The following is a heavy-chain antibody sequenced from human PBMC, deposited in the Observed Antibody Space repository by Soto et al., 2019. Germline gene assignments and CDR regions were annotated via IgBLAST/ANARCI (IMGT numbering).Heavy chain of an antibody. V-gene: IGHV4-4*02. Sequence: QVQLQESGPGLVRPSGALSVTCAVSGVSISRSHWWSWVRQSPVKGLEWIGEISHSGITNYTPSLKSRVTISGDKSKNQLSLKLTSVTAADPAVYYCARVRYDRSGFDHWGQGTLVSVSS. J-gene: IGHJ4*02. CDR1: GVSISRSHW. CDR3: ARVRYDRSGFDH. CDR2: ISHSGIT. D-gene: IGHD3-22*01.